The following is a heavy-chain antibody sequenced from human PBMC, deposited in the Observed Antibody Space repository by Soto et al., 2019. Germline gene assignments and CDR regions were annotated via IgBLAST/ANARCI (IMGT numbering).Heavy chain of an antibody. Sequence: QVQLVQSGAEVKKPGASVKVSCKASGYTFTNYYMHWVRQAPGQGLEWMGIISPSGGATYAQDFQDRVTLTRDTSTSTAYLELTGLTSKDAAVYFCARDGSRDWLTWLNPWGQGTLVTVSS. D-gene: IGHD3-9*01. V-gene: IGHV1-46*01. CDR2: ISPSGGA. CDR3: ARDGSRDWLTWLNP. J-gene: IGHJ5*02. CDR1: GYTFTNYY.